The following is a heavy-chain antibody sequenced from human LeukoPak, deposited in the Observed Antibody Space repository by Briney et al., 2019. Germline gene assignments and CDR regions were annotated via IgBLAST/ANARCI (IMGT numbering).Heavy chain of an antibody. CDR3: ARVGVVPAAILDY. D-gene: IGHD2-2*02. CDR1: GGSISSYY. Sequence: SETLSLTCTVSGGSISSYYWSWIRQPLGKGLEWIGYIYYSGSTNYNPSLKSRVTISVDTSKNQFSLKLSSVTAADTAVYYCARVGVVPAAILDYWGQGTLVTVS. V-gene: IGHV4-59*12. J-gene: IGHJ4*02. CDR2: IYYSGST.